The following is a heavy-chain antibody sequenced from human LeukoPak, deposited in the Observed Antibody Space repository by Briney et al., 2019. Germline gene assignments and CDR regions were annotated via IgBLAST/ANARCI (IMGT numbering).Heavy chain of an antibody. CDR3: ARLIRATNGMDV. D-gene: IGHD1-26*01. J-gene: IGHJ6*02. Sequence: SQTLSLTCAVSGGSISSGDYSWSWLRQPPGKGLEWIGYIYHSGSTYYNPSLKSRVTISVDRSKNQFSLKLSSVTAADTAVYYCARLIRATNGMDVWGQGTTVTVSS. CDR1: GGSISSGDYS. V-gene: IGHV4-30-2*01. CDR2: IYHSGST.